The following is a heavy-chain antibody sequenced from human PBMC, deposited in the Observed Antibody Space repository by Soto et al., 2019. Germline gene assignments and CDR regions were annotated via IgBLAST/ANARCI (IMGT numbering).Heavy chain of an antibody. Sequence: QITLKESGPTLVKPTQTLTLTCTFSGFSLSTSGVGVGWIRQPPGKPLEWLALIYWDDDKRYSPSLKSTLTITKDTSKSQVVLTLTKLDTVDTATYYCARGGWTTYYSPSFDYWGQGTLVTVSS. J-gene: IGHJ4*02. CDR1: GFSLSTSGVG. V-gene: IGHV2-5*02. CDR2: IYWDDDK. CDR3: ARGGWTTYYSPSFDY. D-gene: IGHD3-10*01.